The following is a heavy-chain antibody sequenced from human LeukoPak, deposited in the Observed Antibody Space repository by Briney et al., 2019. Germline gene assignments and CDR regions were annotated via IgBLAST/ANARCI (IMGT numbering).Heavy chain of an antibody. CDR1: GFTFSSYA. V-gene: IGHV3-23*01. Sequence: GGSLRLSCAASGFTFSSYAISWVRQAPGKGLEWVSAISGSGGSTYYADSVKGRFTISRDNSKNTLYLQMNSLRAEDTAVYYCAKDTGYGGNGSIDLWGRGTLVTVSS. CDR3: AKDTGYGGNGSIDL. CDR2: ISGSGGST. J-gene: IGHJ2*01. D-gene: IGHD4-23*01.